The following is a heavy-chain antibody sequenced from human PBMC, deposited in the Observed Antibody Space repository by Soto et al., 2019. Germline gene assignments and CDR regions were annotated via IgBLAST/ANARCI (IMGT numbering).Heavy chain of an antibody. J-gene: IGHJ1*01. D-gene: IGHD1-1*01. V-gene: IGHV6-1*01. Sequence: QVQLQQSGPGLVKHSQTLSLTCAISGDSVSSNDAFWNWISQSPSRGLEWLGRTYYRSICQTAYSVSVKGRMTISPDASMNQISLHLNSVTREDTAMYYCARLGVNTWIDHWGQGT. CDR3: ARLGVNTWIDH. CDR2: TYYRSICQT. CDR1: GDSVSSNDAF.